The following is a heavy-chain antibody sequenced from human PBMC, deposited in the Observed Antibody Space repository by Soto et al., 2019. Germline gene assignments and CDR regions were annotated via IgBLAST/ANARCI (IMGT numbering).Heavy chain of an antibody. Sequence: ASVKVSCKASGYTFTSYGISWVRQAPGQGLEWMGWISAYNGNTNYAQKLQGRVTMTTDTSTSKAYMERRSLRSDDTAVYYCARGERGYSYEYYYYGMDVWGQGTTVTVSS. CDR1: GYTFTSYG. D-gene: IGHD5-18*01. CDR3: ARGERGYSYEYYYYGMDV. J-gene: IGHJ6*02. V-gene: IGHV1-18*01. CDR2: ISAYNGNT.